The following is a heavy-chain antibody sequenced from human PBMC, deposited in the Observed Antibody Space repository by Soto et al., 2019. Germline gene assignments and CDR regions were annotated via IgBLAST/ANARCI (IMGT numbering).Heavy chain of an antibody. CDR3: ARDGDGYYYYGMDV. J-gene: IGHJ6*02. V-gene: IGHV1-69*01. Sequence: KVSCKASGGTFSSYAISWVRQAPGQGLEWMGGIIPIFGTANYAQKFQGRVTITADESTSTAYMELSSLRSEDTAVYYCARDGDGYYYYGMDVWGQGTTVTVSS. CDR2: IIPIFGTA. D-gene: IGHD3-10*01. CDR1: GGTFSSYA.